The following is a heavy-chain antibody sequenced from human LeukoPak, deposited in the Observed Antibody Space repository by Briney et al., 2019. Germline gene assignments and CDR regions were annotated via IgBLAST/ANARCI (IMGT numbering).Heavy chain of an antibody. Sequence: SVKVSCKASGGTFSSYAISWVRQAPGQGLEWMGRIIPIFGTANYAQKFQGRVTITTDESTSTAYMELSSLRSEDTAVYYCARDRAHYYDSSAFDIWGQGTMVTVYS. CDR3: ARDRAHYYDSSAFDI. CDR2: IIPIFGTA. V-gene: IGHV1-69*05. J-gene: IGHJ3*02. CDR1: GGTFSSYA. D-gene: IGHD3-22*01.